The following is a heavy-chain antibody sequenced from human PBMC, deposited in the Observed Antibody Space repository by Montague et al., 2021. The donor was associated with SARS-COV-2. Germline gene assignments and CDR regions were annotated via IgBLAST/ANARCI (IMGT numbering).Heavy chain of an antibody. CDR2: ISNNSSNT. CDR1: GFTFSSYR. D-gene: IGHD5-18*01. CDR3: AGLIDVGYGYWYFDI. J-gene: IGHJ2*01. V-gene: IGHV3-21*01. Sequence: SLRLCCAASGFTFSSYRMNWVRQAPGKGLEWVSPISNNSSNTYYADSVKGRFTISRDNSNNSLNLQMNSLRPEDTAVYYCAGLIDVGYGYWYFDIWGRGTMVTVSS.